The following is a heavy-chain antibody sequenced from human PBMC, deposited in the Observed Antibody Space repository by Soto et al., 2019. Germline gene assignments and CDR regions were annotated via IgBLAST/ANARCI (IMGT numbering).Heavy chain of an antibody. CDR3: ANSQRGTGVYYCYGMDV. J-gene: IGHJ6*02. CDR1: GFTFSSYA. V-gene: IGHV3-23*01. CDR2: ISGSGGST. Sequence: EVQLLESGGGLVQPGGSLRLSCAASGFTFSSYAMSWVRQAPGKGLEWVSAISGSGGSTYYADSVKGRFTISRDNSKNTLYLQMNSLRAEDTAVYYCANSQRGTGVYYCYGMDVWGQGTTVTVSS. D-gene: IGHD7-27*01.